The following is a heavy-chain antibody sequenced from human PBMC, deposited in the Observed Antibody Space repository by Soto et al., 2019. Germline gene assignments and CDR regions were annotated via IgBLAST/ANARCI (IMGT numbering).Heavy chain of an antibody. Sequence: LSLTCSVSSDSMNSGGYYWSWIRQHPGKGPEWIGYIYSNGDTYYNPSLKSRVTISVDTSKNQFSLNLTSVTAADTAVYYCARRGGSSSGYYYYAMDVWGQGTTVTVSS. J-gene: IGHJ6*02. CDR3: ARRGGSSSGYYYYAMDV. D-gene: IGHD6-6*01. V-gene: IGHV4-31*03. CDR2: IYSNGDT. CDR1: SDSMNSGGYY.